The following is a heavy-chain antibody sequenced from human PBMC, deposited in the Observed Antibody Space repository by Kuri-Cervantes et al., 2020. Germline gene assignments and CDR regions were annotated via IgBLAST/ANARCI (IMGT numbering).Heavy chain of an antibody. CDR1: GFTFSSYG. J-gene: IGHJ4*02. CDR2: ISYDGSNK. Sequence: GESLKISCAASGFTFSSYGMHWVRQAPGKGLEWVAVISYDGSNKYYADSVKGRFTISRDNSKNTLYLQMNSLRAEDTAVYYCATAGDEQWLVSKYWGQGTLVTGSS. CDR3: ATAGDEQWLVSKY. D-gene: IGHD6-19*01. V-gene: IGHV3-30*03.